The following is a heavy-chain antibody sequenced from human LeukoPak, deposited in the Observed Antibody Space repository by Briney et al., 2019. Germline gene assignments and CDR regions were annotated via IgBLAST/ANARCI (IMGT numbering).Heavy chain of an antibody. V-gene: IGHV1-8*01. CDR2: MNPNSGNT. D-gene: IGHD2-2*01. CDR1: GYTFTSYD. J-gene: IGHJ3*02. CDR3: AIVLVPAAKNAFDI. Sequence: GASVKVSCKASGYTFTSYDINWLRQATGQGLQWMGWMNPNSGNTGYAQKFQGRVTMTRNTSITTAYMELSSLRSEDTAVYYCAIVLVPAAKNAFDIWGQGTMVTVSS.